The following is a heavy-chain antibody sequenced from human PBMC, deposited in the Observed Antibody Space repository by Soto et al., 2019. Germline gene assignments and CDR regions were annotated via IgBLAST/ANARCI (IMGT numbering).Heavy chain of an antibody. V-gene: IGHV3-30-3*01. CDR3: ASPFVESDSLYDAFDI. Sequence: GGSLRLSCAASGFTFSSYAMHWVRRAPGKGLEWVAVISYDGSNKYYADSVKGRFTISRDNSKNTLYLQMNSLRAEDTAVYYCASPFVESDSLYDAFDIWGQGTMVTVSS. D-gene: IGHD2-21*02. CDR2: ISYDGSNK. J-gene: IGHJ3*02. CDR1: GFTFSSYA.